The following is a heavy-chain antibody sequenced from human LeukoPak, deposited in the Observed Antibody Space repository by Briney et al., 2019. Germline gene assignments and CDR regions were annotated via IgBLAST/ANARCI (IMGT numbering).Heavy chain of an antibody. CDR3: AKSVVNAIGAFDI. J-gene: IGHJ3*02. Sequence: PGGSLTLSCLASGFTFSSYWMGWVRQAPGKGLEWVAKIKQEGSEIHHVDSVEGRFTISRENAKNSLYLQMNSLRVEDTAVYYCAKSVVNAIGAFDIWGQGTMVSVSS. CDR1: GFTFSSYW. D-gene: IGHD2-21*01. V-gene: IGHV3-7*01. CDR2: IKQEGSEI.